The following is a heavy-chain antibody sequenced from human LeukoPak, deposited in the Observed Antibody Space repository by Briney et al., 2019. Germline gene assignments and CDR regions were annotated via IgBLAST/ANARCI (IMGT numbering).Heavy chain of an antibody. CDR3: ARGPYAYTSSATLGSYNWFDP. Sequence: GEALKISCKGSGYSFPNYWIGWVRQMPGKGLGWRGIIYPGDSDTRYSPSFQDQVTISVEKSISTAYLQWSSLKASDTAMYYCARGPYAYTSSATLGSYNWFDPWGQGSLVTVSS. D-gene: IGHD2-2*02. V-gene: IGHV5-51*01. CDR1: GYSFPNYW. CDR2: IYPGDSDT. J-gene: IGHJ5*02.